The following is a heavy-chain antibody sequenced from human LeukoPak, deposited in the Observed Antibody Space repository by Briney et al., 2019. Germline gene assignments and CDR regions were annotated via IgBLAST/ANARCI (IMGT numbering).Heavy chain of an antibody. CDR2: ISPTGSTT. CDR1: GFAFSTYW. J-gene: IGHJ4*02. CDR3: ARGPNSNWSGLDF. Sequence: GGSLRLSCAASGFAFSTYWMHWARQLPGKGLVWVSRISPTGSTTSYADSVKGRFTVSRDNAKNTLYLQVNNLRAEDTAVYYCARGPNSNWSGLDFWGQGTLLTVSS. D-gene: IGHD6-6*01. V-gene: IGHV3-74*01.